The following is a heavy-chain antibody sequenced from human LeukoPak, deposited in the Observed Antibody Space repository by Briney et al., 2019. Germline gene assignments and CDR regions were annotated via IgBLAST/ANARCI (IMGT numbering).Heavy chain of an antibody. Sequence: GGSLRLSCAASGFTFSSYWMSWVRQAPGKGLEWVANIKQDGSEKYYVDSVKGRFTISRDNAKNSLYLQMNSLRAEDTAVYYCARDLQYQPYGGFEVVVAAYFDYWGQGTLVTVSS. CDR2: IKQDGSEK. V-gene: IGHV3-7*01. J-gene: IGHJ4*02. D-gene: IGHD2-15*01. CDR1: GFTFSSYW. CDR3: ARDLQYQPYGGFEVVVAAYFDY.